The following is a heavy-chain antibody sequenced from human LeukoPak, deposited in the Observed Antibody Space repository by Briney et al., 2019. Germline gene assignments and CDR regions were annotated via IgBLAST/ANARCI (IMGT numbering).Heavy chain of an antibody. J-gene: IGHJ4*02. CDR3: ARRRDLYSGSYYPFDC. Sequence: GESLKISCKGSGYSFTTYWIGWVRQMPGKGLEWMGIIFPGDSDTIYSPSFQGQVTISADKSINTAYLQWSSLKASDTAMYYCARRRDLYSGSYYPFDCWGQGTLVTVSS. CDR2: IFPGDSDT. D-gene: IGHD1-26*01. V-gene: IGHV5-51*01. CDR1: GYSFTTYW.